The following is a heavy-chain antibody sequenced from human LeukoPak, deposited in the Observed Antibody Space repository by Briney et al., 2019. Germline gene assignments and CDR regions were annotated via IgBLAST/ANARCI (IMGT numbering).Heavy chain of an antibody. J-gene: IGHJ5*02. Sequence: ASVKVSCKASGYTFTSYGISWVRQAPGQGLEWMGWISACNGNTNYAQKLQGRVTMTTDTSTSTAYMELRSLRSDDTAVYYCARDQYCGGDCYLNWFDPWGQGTLVTVSS. V-gene: IGHV1-18*01. CDR1: GYTFTSYG. CDR3: ARDQYCGGDCYLNWFDP. CDR2: ISACNGNT. D-gene: IGHD2-21*02.